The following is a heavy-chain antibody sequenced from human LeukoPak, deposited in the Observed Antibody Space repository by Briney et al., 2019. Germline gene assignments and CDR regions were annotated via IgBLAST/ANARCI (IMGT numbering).Heavy chain of an antibody. CDR1: GYTFTGYY. J-gene: IGHJ5*02. CDR2: INPNSGGT. Sequence: ASVKVSCKDSGYTFTGYYMHWVRQAPGQGLEWMGWINPNSGGTNYAQKFQGWVTMTRDTSISTAYMELSRLRSDDTAVYYCARGGVVPAAGWFDPWGQGTLVTVSS. V-gene: IGHV1-2*04. CDR3: ARGGVVPAAGWFDP. D-gene: IGHD2-2*01.